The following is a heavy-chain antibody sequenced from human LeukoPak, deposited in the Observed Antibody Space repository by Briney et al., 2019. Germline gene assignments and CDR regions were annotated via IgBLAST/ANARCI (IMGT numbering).Heavy chain of an antibody. CDR1: GGSISNYY. J-gene: IGHJ4*02. D-gene: IGHD6-6*01. Sequence: SETVSLTCTVSGGSISNYYWNWIRQPPGKGLEWLGYIYYRGITNYNPSLKSRVTMSLDTSKNQFSLKLTSVTAADTAVYYCARTLYSTSSLFDYWGQGTLVTVSS. V-gene: IGHV4-59*08. CDR2: IYYRGIT. CDR3: ARTLYSTSSLFDY.